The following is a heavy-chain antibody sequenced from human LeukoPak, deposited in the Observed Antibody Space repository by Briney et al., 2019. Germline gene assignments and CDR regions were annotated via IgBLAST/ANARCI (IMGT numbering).Heavy chain of an antibody. V-gene: IGHV3-74*01. CDR3: ARDYPPD. CDR2: VNSDGKTT. CDR1: GLTFSNSG. Sequence: PGGSLRLSCAASGLTFSNSGLNWVRKVPGKGLMWVSRVNSDGKTTTYADSVKGRFTIFRDNAQNTLYLQMNSLSAEDTAVYYCARDYPPDWGQGTLVTVSA. J-gene: IGHJ4*02.